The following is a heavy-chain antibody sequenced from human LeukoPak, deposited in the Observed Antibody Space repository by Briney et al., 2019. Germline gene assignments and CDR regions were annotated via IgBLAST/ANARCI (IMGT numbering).Heavy chain of an antibody. Sequence: GASVKVSCKASGYTFTSYGISWVRQAPGQGLEWMGWISAYNGNTNYAQKLQGRVTMTTDTSTSTAYMELRSLRSDDTAVYYGASVRWLRLQISSFYYYCGMDGWGQGTTVSVSS. CDR3: ASVRWLRLQISSFYYYCGMDG. CDR1: GYTFTSYG. D-gene: IGHD5-12*01. J-gene: IGHJ6*02. V-gene: IGHV1-18*01. CDR2: ISAYNGNT.